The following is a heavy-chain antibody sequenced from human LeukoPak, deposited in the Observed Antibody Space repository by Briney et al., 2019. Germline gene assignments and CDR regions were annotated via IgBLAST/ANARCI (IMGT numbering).Heavy chain of an antibody. J-gene: IGHJ4*02. Sequence: ASVKVSCKASGYTFTRYYMHWVRQAPGQGLEWMGITNPSGGSARYAQRFQRRVTMTRDTSTSTVYMEVSSLRSEDTAVYYCARLADYDSSGYLSYWGQGTLVTVSS. V-gene: IGHV1-46*01. CDR1: GYTFTRYY. CDR2: TNPSGGSA. CDR3: ARLADYDSSGYLSY. D-gene: IGHD3-22*01.